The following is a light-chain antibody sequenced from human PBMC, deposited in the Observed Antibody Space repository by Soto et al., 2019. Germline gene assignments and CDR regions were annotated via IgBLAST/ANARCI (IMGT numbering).Light chain of an antibody. J-gene: IGLJ3*02. V-gene: IGLV1-44*01. CDR2: SNN. Sequence: QAVLTQPPSASGTPGQRVTISCSGSSSNIGSNTANWYQQLPGTAPKLLTYSNNQRPSGVPDRFSGSKSGTSASPALSGLPSEDEADYYCAAWDVSLNGWVFGGGTKLTVL. CDR1: SSNIGSNT. CDR3: AAWDVSLNGWV.